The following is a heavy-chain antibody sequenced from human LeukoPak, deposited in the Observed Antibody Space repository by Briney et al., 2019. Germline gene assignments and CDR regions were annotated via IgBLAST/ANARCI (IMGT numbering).Heavy chain of an antibody. CDR2: IRSKANSYAT. V-gene: IGHV3-73*01. J-gene: IGHJ4*02. CDR1: GFTFSGSA. CDR3: TRQDGDYELDY. Sequence: GGSLKLSCAASGFTFSGSAMHWVRQASGKGLEWVGRIRSKANSYATAYAASVKGRFTISRDDSKNTAYLQMNSLKTEDTAVYYCTRQDGDYELDYWGRGTLVTVSS. D-gene: IGHD4-17*01.